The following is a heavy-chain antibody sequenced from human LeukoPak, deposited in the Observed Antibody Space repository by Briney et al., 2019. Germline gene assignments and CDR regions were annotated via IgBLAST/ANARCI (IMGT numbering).Heavy chain of an antibody. CDR1: GFTFSSYA. Sequence: GGSLRLSCAASGFTFSSYAMSWVRQAPGKGLEWVSAITGSGDTTYYADSVKGRFAISRDNSKNTVYLQMNSLRAEDTAVYYCANRRCTGTSCYLDYWGQGTLVTVSS. CDR3: ANRRCTGTSCYLDY. D-gene: IGHD2-2*01. V-gene: IGHV3-23*01. J-gene: IGHJ4*02. CDR2: ITGSGDTT.